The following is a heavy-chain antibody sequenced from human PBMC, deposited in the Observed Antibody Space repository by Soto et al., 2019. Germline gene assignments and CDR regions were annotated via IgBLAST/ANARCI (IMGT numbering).Heavy chain of an antibody. CDR3: ARGPRWVVTAIPEYYYGMDV. Sequence: ASVKVSCKASGYTFTSYGISWVRQAPGQGLEWMGWISAYNGNTNYAQKLQGRATMTTDTSTSTAYMELRSLRSDDTAVYYCARGPRWVVTAIPEYYYGMDVWGQGTTVTVSS. D-gene: IGHD2-21*02. J-gene: IGHJ6*02. CDR1: GYTFTSYG. CDR2: ISAYNGNT. V-gene: IGHV1-18*04.